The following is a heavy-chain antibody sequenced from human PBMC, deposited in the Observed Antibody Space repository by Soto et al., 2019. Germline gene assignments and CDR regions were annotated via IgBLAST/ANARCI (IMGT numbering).Heavy chain of an antibody. J-gene: IGHJ3*02. Sequence: GGSLILSCAASGFTFSSYAMTWVRQAPGKGLEWISASGDSTYYADSVKGRFTISRDNSKNTLYLQMNSLRAEDTAVYYCAKVYDSSGHDAFDIWGQGTMVTVSS. CDR2: SGDST. D-gene: IGHD3-22*01. CDR3: AKVYDSSGHDAFDI. V-gene: IGHV3-23*01. CDR1: GFTFSSYA.